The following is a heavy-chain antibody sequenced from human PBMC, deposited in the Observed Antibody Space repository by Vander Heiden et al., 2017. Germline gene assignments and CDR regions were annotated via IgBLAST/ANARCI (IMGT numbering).Heavy chain of an antibody. CDR2: ISAGGT. Sequence: EVQLLESGGGLVQPGGALRLLWAASGFTFSSYAMTWVRQAPGKGLEWVSTISAGGTYYADSVKGRFTISRDNSKNTVSLQVNGLRAEDTAIYYCAKGLTTLDYWGQGALVTVSS. D-gene: IGHD4-17*01. CDR1: GFTFSSYA. CDR3: AKGLTTLDY. J-gene: IGHJ4*02. V-gene: IGHV3-23*01.